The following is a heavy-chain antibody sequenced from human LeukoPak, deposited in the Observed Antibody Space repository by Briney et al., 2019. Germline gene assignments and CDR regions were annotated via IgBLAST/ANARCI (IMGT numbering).Heavy chain of an antibody. CDR1: GGTFSSYA. V-gene: IGHV1-2*06. CDR3: ARTNFDY. Sequence: ASVKVSCKASGGTFSSYAISWVRQAPGQGLEWMGRINPNSGGTNYAQKFQDRVTMTRDTSISTAYMELSRLRSDDTAVYYCARTNFDYWGQGTLVTVSS. J-gene: IGHJ4*02. CDR2: INPNSGGT.